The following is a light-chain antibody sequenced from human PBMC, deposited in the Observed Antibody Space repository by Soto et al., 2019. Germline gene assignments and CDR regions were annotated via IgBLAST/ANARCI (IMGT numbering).Light chain of an antibody. Sequence: SYELTQTPSVSAAPGQTARVSCGGINIGSKSVHGYRQKPGQAPVLVVYADRDRPSGIPERFSGSNSGNTATLTISRVEAGDEADYYCQVWDTSSDHGVFGGGTKLTVL. CDR3: QVWDTSSDHGV. CDR1: NIGSKS. J-gene: IGLJ2*01. CDR2: ADR. V-gene: IGLV3-21*02.